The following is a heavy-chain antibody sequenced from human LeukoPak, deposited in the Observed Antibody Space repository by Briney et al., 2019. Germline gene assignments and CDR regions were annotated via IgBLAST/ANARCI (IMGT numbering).Heavy chain of an antibody. CDR3: AKVSSVGATIRSYFDY. V-gene: IGHV3-9*01. CDR2: ISWNSGSI. CDR1: GFTFDDYA. Sequence: GGSLRLSCAASGFTFDDYAMHWVRHAPGKGLEWVSGISWNSGSIGYADSVKGRFTISRDNAKNSLYLQMNSLRAEDTALYYCAKVSSVGATIRSYFDYWGQGTLVTVSS. D-gene: IGHD1-26*01. J-gene: IGHJ4*02.